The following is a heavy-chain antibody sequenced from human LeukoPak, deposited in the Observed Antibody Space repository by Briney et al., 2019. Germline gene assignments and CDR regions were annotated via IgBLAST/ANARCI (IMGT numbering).Heavy chain of an antibody. Sequence: ASVKVSCKASGCTFTGYYMHWVRQAPGQGLEWMGWINPNSGGTNYAQKFQGWVTMTRDTSISTAYMELSRLRSDDTAVYYCARASMGMVRGVIIGAFDIWGQGTMVTVSS. D-gene: IGHD3-10*01. CDR1: GCTFTGYY. CDR2: INPNSGGT. CDR3: ARASMGMVRGVIIGAFDI. J-gene: IGHJ3*02. V-gene: IGHV1-2*04.